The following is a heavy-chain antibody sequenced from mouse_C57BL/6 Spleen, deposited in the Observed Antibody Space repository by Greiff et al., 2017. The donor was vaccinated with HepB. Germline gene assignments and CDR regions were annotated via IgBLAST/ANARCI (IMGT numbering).Heavy chain of an antibody. D-gene: IGHD2-5*01. V-gene: IGHV1-61*01. J-gene: IGHJ3*01. Sequence: QVQLQQPEAELVRPGSSVKLSCKASGYTFTSYWMDWVKQRPEQGLEWIGNIYPSDSETHYNQKFKDKATLTVDKSSSTAYMQLSSLTSEDSAVYYCARRGDYSNLAWFAYWGQGTLVTVSA. CDR2: IYPSDSET. CDR1: GYTFTSYW. CDR3: ARRGDYSNLAWFAY.